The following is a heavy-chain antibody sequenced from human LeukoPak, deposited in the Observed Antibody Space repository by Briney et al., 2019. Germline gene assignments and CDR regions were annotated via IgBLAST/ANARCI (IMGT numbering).Heavy chain of an antibody. CDR3: AREGGNDYVWGSYRYNHYYYMDV. Sequence: GGSLSFSCAASGFTVSSNYMSWVRQAPGKGLEWVSVINSGGSTYYADSVKGRLNISRDNAKKTLYLQMNSLRAEDTAVYYCAREGGNDYVWGSYRYNHYYYMDVWGKGTTVTVSS. D-gene: IGHD3-16*02. J-gene: IGHJ6*03. V-gene: IGHV3-66*01. CDR2: INSGGST. CDR1: GFTVSSNY.